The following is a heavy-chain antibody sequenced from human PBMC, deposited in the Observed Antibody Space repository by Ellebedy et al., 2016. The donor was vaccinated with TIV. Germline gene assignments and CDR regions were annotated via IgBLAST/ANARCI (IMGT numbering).Heavy chain of an antibody. Sequence: GESLKISCTASRFTFSNYGMHWVRKAPGKGLEWVATISYTGTDDFYADSVKGRFTISRDDSKNTLYLQMNRLRAEDTAVYYCAKDQASFIHLSVVDVWGQGTTVTVSS. CDR3: AKDQASFIHLSVVDV. J-gene: IGHJ6*02. D-gene: IGHD5-18*01. CDR1: RFTFSNYG. CDR2: ISYTGTDD. V-gene: IGHV3-30*18.